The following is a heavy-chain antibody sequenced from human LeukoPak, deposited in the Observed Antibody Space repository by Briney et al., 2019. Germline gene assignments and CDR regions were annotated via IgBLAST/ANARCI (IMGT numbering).Heavy chain of an antibody. J-gene: IGHJ6*03. CDR3: ASRAPAAMGGSWDYMDV. V-gene: IGHV3-21*01. Sequence: PGGSLRLSCAASGFTFSNYAMNWVRQAPGKGLEWVSCISSSSTYIYYADSVKGRFTISRDNAKNSLYLQMNSLRAEDTAVYYCASRAPAAMGGSWDYMDVWGKGTTVTVSS. CDR1: GFTFSNYA. D-gene: IGHD2-2*01. CDR2: ISSSSTYI.